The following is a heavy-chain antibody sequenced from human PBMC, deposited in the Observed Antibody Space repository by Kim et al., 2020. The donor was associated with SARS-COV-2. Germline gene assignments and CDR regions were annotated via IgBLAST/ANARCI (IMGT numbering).Heavy chain of an antibody. D-gene: IGHD3-10*01. J-gene: IGHJ6*02. V-gene: IGHV1-2*02. CDR3: ARDRKEYELLWFGEVYYYYGMDV. CDR1: GYTFTGYY. Sequence: ASVKVSCKASGYTFTGYYMHWVQQAPGQGLEWMGWINPNSGGTNYAQKFQGRVTMTRDTSISTAYMELSRLRSDDTAVYYCARDRKEYELLWFGEVYYYYGMDVWGQGTTVTVSS. CDR2: INPNSGGT.